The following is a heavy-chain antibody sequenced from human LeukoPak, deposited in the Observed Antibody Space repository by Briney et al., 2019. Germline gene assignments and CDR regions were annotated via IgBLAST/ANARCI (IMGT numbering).Heavy chain of an antibody. Sequence: GGSLRLSCSGTGFTFSNYDMRWVRQARGKGVEGVSDISGSGDNTEYADSVKGRFAIARDNSDNTVYLEMNRLRVEDTAVYYCARGGPSVKMIRGDFDHWGQGTLVTVSS. D-gene: IGHD3-10*01. CDR2: ISGSGDNT. CDR3: ARGGPSVKMIRGDFDH. J-gene: IGHJ4*02. V-gene: IGHV3-23*01. CDR1: GFTFSNYD.